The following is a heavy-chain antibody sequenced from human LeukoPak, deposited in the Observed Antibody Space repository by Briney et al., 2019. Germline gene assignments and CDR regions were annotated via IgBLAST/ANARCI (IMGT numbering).Heavy chain of an antibody. CDR1: GFTFSSYG. D-gene: IGHD3-10*01. CDR2: IRYDGSNK. V-gene: IGHV3-30*02. CDR3: AKGTWFGELSSNWFDP. Sequence: GGSLRLSCAASGFTFSSYGMHWVRQAPGKGLEWVAFIRYDGSNKYYADSVKGRFTISRDNSKNTLYLQMNSLRAEDTAVYYCAKGTWFGELSSNWFDPWGQGTLVTVSS. J-gene: IGHJ5*02.